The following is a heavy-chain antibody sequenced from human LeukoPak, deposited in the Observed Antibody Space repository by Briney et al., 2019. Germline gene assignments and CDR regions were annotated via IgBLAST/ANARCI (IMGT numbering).Heavy chain of an antibody. V-gene: IGHV3-48*01. J-gene: IGHJ3*02. CDR2: TSSSSSTI. Sequence: HPGGSLRLSCAASGFTFSSYSMNWVRQAPGKGLEWVSYTSSSSSTIYYADSVKGRFTISRDNAKNSLYLQMNSLRAEDTAVYYCASPYSSGNDAFDIWGQGTMVTVSS. CDR1: GFTFSSYS. D-gene: IGHD6-19*01. CDR3: ASPYSSGNDAFDI.